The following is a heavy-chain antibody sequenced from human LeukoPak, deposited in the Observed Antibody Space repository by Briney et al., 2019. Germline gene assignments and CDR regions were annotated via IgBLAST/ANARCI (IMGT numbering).Heavy chain of an antibody. CDR2: INPNSGGT. CDR1: GYTFTGYY. J-gene: IGHJ3*02. CDR3: ARPSTVWFGEFFGDAFDI. Sequence: GASVKVSCKASGYTFTGYYMHWVRQAPGQGLEWMGWINPNSGGTNYAQKFQGRVTMTRDTSISTAYMELSRLRSDDTAVYYCARPSTVWFGEFFGDAFDIWGQGTMVTVSS. V-gene: IGHV1-2*02. D-gene: IGHD3-10*01.